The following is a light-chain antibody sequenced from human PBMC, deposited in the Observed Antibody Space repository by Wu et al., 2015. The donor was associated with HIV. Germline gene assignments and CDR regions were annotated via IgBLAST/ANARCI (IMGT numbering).Light chain of an antibody. CDR2: AAS. Sequence: EIVLTQSPDTLSLSPGERATLSCRASQSVSSTYLAWYQQKPGHPPRLLIYAASRRATGIAARFSGTGSGTEFILTISSIQSEDYGNFLCQQYNDWVTFGQGTRLEIK. J-gene: IGKJ5*01. V-gene: IGKV3D-15*01. CDR3: QQYNDWVT. CDR1: QSVSSTY.